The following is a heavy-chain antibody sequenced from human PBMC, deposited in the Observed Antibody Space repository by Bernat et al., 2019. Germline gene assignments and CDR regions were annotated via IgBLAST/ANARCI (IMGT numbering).Heavy chain of an antibody. J-gene: IGHJ4*02. CDR2: IYGGGNT. Sequence: QLVESGGGLVQTGGSLRLSCAASGFTVSNNHVGWVRQSPGEGLECVSIIYGGGNTYFADSVEARFTISRDNPKNTVYLQMNNLRAEDTAVYYCMGFGGNSVWGQGTLVTVSS. CDR3: MGFGGNSV. V-gene: IGHV3-66*01. D-gene: IGHD2-21*01. CDR1: GFTVSNNH.